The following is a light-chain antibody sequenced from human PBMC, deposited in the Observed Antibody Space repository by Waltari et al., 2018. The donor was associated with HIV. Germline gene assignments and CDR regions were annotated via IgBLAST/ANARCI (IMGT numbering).Light chain of an antibody. V-gene: IGLV1-40*01. Sequence: QSVLTQPPSVSGAPGQRVTISCTGSSSNIGAGYDVHWYQQLPGTAPKLLIYGNNNRPSGVPDRIAGSKSATSASLAITGLQAEDEADDYCQSYDSSLSGWVFGGGTKLTVL. CDR3: QSYDSSLSGWV. CDR2: GNN. CDR1: SSNIGAGYD. J-gene: IGLJ3*02.